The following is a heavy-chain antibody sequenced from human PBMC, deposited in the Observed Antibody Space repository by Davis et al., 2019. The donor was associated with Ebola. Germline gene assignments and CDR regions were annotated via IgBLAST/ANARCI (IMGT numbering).Heavy chain of an antibody. Sequence: MPSETLSLTCTVSGGSISSSSYYWGWIRQPPGRGLEWIGNIYYSGSTYYNPSLKSRVTISVDTSKNQFSLKLSSVTAADTAVYYCARQEGISIFGVVISPFDYWGQGTLVTVSS. CDR1: GGSISSSSYY. D-gene: IGHD3-3*01. J-gene: IGHJ4*02. V-gene: IGHV4-39*01. CDR2: IYYSGST. CDR3: ARQEGISIFGVVISPFDY.